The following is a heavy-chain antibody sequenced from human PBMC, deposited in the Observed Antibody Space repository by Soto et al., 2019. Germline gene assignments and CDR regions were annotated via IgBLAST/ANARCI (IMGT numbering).Heavy chain of an antibody. V-gene: IGHV3-11*01. CDR3: ARERYSYGPYYFDY. Sequence: ESGGDLVKPGGSLRLSCAASGFTFRDYYMSWIRQAPGKGLEWVSSITSSGSTTYYTDSVKGRFTISRDNAKNSLYLQMNSLRAEDTAVYYCARERYSYGPYYFDYWGQGTLVTVSS. J-gene: IGHJ4*02. D-gene: IGHD5-18*01. CDR2: ITSSGSTT. CDR1: GFTFRDYY.